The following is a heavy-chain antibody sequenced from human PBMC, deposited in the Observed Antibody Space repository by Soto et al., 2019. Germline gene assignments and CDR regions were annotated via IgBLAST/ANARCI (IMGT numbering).Heavy chain of an antibody. CDR3: ARSTWGYAFDI. V-gene: IGHV4-59*08. CDR2: IYYNGNT. Sequence: QVQLQESGPGLVKPSETLSLTCTVSGGYINSHYWPWIRQPPGKGLEWIGYIYYNGNTDYNPSLKSRVTILTDKSKSYFSLRLTSLTAADTAVYYCARSTWGYAFDIWGQGAVVTVSS. D-gene: IGHD3-16*01. CDR1: GGYINSHY. J-gene: IGHJ3*02.